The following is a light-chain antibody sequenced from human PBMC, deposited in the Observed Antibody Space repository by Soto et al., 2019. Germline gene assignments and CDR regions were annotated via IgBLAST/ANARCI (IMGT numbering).Light chain of an antibody. CDR1: SSNIGAGYD. CDR3: QSYDKRLTAYV. J-gene: IGLJ1*01. Sequence: QSVLTQPPSVSGAPGQRVTISCTGSSSNIGAGYDVHWYQQVPGTAPKLLIYGNINRPSGVPDRFSGSKSGTSASLAITGLQAEDEGHYYCQSYDKRLTAYVFGTGTKLTVL. V-gene: IGLV1-40*01. CDR2: GNI.